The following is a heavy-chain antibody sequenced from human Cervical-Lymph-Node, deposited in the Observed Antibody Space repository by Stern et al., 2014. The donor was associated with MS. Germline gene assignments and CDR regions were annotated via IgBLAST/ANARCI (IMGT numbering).Heavy chain of an antibody. J-gene: IGHJ6*02. Sequence: VQLLESGAEVKKPGSSVKVSCKASGGTFSNYAINWVRQAPGQGLEWMGGAIPLVATTAYAQTFQGRLTITADEFTGTAYMELSSLRSEDTAVYYCARLRRGMEVWGQGTTVTVSS. V-gene: IGHV1-69*01. CDR3: ARLRRGMEV. CDR1: GGTFSNYA. CDR2: AIPLVATT.